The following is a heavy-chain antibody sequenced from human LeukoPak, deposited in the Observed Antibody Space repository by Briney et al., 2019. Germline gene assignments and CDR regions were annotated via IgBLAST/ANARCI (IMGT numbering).Heavy chain of an antibody. CDR2: ITSSSSYI. CDR3: ARGASGSYYTLFDY. J-gene: IGHJ4*02. Sequence: GGSLRLSCAASGFTFSSYTMNWVRQAPGKGLEWVSSITSSSSYIYYADSVKGRFTISRDNAKNSLYLQMNSLRAEDTAVYYCARGASGSYYTLFDYWGQGTLVTVSS. CDR1: GFTFSSYT. V-gene: IGHV3-21*01. D-gene: IGHD1-26*01.